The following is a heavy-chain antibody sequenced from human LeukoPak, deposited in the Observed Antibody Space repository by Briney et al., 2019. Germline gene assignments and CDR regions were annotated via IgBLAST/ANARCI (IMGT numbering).Heavy chain of an antibody. CDR3: ARDEPTFDY. J-gene: IGHJ4*02. V-gene: IGHV3-30*03. Sequence: GRSLRLSCAASGFTFSSYGMHWVRQAPGKGLEWVAVISYDGSNKYYADSVKGRFTISRDNAKNSLYLQMNSLRAEDTAVYYCARDEPTFDYWGQGTLVTVSS. CDR1: GFTFSSYG. CDR2: ISYDGSNK.